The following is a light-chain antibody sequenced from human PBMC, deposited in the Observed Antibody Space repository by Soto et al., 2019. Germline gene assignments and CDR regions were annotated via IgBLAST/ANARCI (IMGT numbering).Light chain of an antibody. CDR1: QGIYNY. Sequence: DTQMTQSPSSLSASVGDRVTITCRASQGIYNYLSWYQQKPGKVPKILIYAASSLVSGVPSRFSGSGSGTDFTLNISSFQPADVATYYCQQCNSAPFSFGPGTKVD. CDR2: AAS. J-gene: IGKJ3*01. CDR3: QQCNSAPFS. V-gene: IGKV1-27*01.